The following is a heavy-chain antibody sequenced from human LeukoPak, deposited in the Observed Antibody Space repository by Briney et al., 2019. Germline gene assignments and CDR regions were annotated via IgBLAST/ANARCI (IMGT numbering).Heavy chain of an antibody. Sequence: GESLKISCKGSGYSFTSYWIGWVRKMPGKGLEWMGIIHSADSNTKYSPSFQGQVTISADKSISTAYLQWSGLKASDTAMYYCAGARHGDYRWDYWGQGTLVTVSS. J-gene: IGHJ4*02. CDR2: IHSADSNT. D-gene: IGHD4-17*01. CDR1: GYSFTSYW. CDR3: AGARHGDYRWDY. V-gene: IGHV5-51*01.